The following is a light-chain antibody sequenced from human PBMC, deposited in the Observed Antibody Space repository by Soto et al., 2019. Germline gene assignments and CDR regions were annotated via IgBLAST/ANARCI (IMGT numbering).Light chain of an antibody. J-gene: IGKJ2*01. CDR2: DAS. CDR3: QQYGSSPYT. CDR1: QSVSSSY. V-gene: IGKV3-20*01. Sequence: EIVLTQSPGTLSLSPGERATLSCRASQSVSSSYLAWYQQTPGQAPRLLIYDASSRATGIPDRFSGSGSGTDFTLTIIGLDPEDFAVYYCQQYGSSPYTFGQGTELEIK.